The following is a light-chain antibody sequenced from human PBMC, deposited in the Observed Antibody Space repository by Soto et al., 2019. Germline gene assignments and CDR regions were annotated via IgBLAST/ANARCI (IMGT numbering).Light chain of an antibody. CDR3: SSYTSSYTYV. CDR2: DVS. V-gene: IGLV2-14*03. Sequence: QSVLTQPASVSGSPGQSVTISCAGTSSGVGGYNFVSWYQQHPGKAPQLMIYDVSSRPSGVSNRFSGSKSGNTASLTISGLQAEDEADYYCSSYTSSYTYVFGTGTKLTVL. J-gene: IGLJ1*01. CDR1: SSGVGGYNF.